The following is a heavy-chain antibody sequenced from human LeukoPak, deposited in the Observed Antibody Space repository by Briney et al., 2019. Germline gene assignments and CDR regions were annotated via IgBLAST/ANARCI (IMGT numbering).Heavy chain of an antibody. J-gene: IGHJ5*02. D-gene: IGHD1-7*01. CDR2: LNPNSGGT. V-gene: IGHV1-2*02. CDR3: ARSRNWNYAFDP. Sequence: EASVKVSCKASGYTFTGYYIHWVRQAPGQGLEWMGWLNPNSGGTNYAQKFQGRVTLTRDTSISTAYMELSRLRSDDTAVYYCARSRNWNYAFDPWGQGTLVTVSS. CDR1: GYTFTGYY.